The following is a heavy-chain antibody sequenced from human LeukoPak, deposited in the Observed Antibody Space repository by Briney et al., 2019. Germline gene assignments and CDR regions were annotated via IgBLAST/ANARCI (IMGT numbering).Heavy chain of an antibody. CDR3: ARDSLCGGDCASRFDP. CDR2: ISAYNGNT. CDR1: GYTFTSYG. Sequence: ASVKVSCKASGYTFTSYGISWVRQAPGQGLEGMGWISAYNGNTNYAQKLQGRVTMTTDTSTSTAYMELRSLRSDDTAVYYCARDSLCGGDCASRFDPWGQGTLVTVSS. D-gene: IGHD2-21*01. J-gene: IGHJ5*02. V-gene: IGHV1-18*01.